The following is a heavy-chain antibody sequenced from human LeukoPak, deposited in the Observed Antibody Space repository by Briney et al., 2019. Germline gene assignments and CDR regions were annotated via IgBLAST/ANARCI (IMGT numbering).Heavy chain of an antibody. J-gene: IGHJ4*02. Sequence: SETLSLTCYLYGGPFSGYYWSWIRQSPGKGLEWIGEINQIGNTNYIPSLKCRLTISIDTSNNQFSLNLTSVTAADTGVYYCARIRRPLRGYFDHWGQGTLVT. CDR2: INQIGNT. CDR3: ARIRRPLRGYFDH. D-gene: IGHD3-16*01. CDR1: GGPFSGYY. V-gene: IGHV4-34*01.